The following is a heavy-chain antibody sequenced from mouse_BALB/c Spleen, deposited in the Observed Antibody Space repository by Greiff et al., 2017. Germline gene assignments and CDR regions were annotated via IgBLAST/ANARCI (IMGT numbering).Heavy chain of an antibody. CDR3: ARDFDY. CDR2: INSNGGST. CDR1: GFTFSSYY. Sequence: EVQLQESGGGLVKLGGSLKLSCAASGFTFSSYYMSWVRQTPEKRLELVAAINSNGGSTYYPDTVKGRFTISRDNAKNTLYLQMSSLKSEDTALYYCARDFDYWGQGTTLTVSS. J-gene: IGHJ2*01. V-gene: IGHV5-6-2*01.